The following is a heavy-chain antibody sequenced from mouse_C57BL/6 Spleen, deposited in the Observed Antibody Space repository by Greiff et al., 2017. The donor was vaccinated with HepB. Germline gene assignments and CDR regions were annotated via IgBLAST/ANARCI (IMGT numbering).Heavy chain of an antibody. CDR1: GFTFSSYD. Sequence: QLVESGGGLVKPGGSLKLSCAASGFTFSSYDMSWVRQTPEKRLEWVATISDGGSYTYYPDNVKGRFTISRDNAKNNLYLQMSHLKSEDTAMYYCARDGDGYYFAYWGQGTLVTVSA. V-gene: IGHV5-4*01. D-gene: IGHD2-3*01. CDR3: ARDGDGYYFAY. CDR2: ISDGGSYT. J-gene: IGHJ3*01.